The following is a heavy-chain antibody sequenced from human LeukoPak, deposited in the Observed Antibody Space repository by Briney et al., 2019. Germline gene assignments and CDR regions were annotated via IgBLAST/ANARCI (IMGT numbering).Heavy chain of an antibody. Sequence: PGGSLRLSCAASGFTFSSYAMSWFRQAPGKGLDWVSTISNSGGTTYYADSVKGRFTISRDDSENTLYLQMNSLRAEDTAVYYCAKEFRRWSTFDYWGQGTLVTVSS. V-gene: IGHV3-23*01. CDR3: AKEFRRWSTFDY. CDR2: ISNSGGTT. CDR1: GFTFSSYA. J-gene: IGHJ4*02. D-gene: IGHD4-23*01.